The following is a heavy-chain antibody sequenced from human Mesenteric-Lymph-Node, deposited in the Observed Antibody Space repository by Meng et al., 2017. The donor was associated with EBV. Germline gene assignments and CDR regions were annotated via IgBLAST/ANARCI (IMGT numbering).Heavy chain of an antibody. CDR2: IYHSGTT. D-gene: IGHD1-26*01. V-gene: IGHV4-30-2*01. CDR1: GGSIIRCGYS. CDR3: ARSAGGDYFDY. J-gene: IGHJ4*02. Sequence: LREPGPGLLRPPQTLSFTCAVSGGSIIRCGYSWSWIRQAPGKGLEWIGFIYHSGTTYLNPSLRSRVNLSVDTSKNQFSLNLRSVSAADTAIYHCARSAGGDYFDYWGQGTLVTVSS.